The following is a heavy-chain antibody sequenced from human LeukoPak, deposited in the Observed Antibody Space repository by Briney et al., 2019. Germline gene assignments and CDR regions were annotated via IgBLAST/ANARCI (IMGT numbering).Heavy chain of an antibody. D-gene: IGHD3-22*01. V-gene: IGHV1-2*02. Sequence: GASLKASCKASVYTFTSSYMHWVRQAPGQGREWMGWINPNSSGTNYTQKFQVRVTTTRDTSIHTAYMERSRLWCAETPVYYCARAMNYYDSSGYYLYYFDSWGQGTLVTVSS. CDR2: INPNSSGT. CDR1: VYTFTSSY. J-gene: IGHJ4*02. CDR3: ARAMNYYDSSGYYLYYFDS.